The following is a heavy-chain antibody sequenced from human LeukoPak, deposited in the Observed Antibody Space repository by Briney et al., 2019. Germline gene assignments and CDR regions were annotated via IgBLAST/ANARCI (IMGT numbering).Heavy chain of an antibody. CDR2: LNSGGSST. D-gene: IGHD1-1*01. Sequence: PGGSLRLSCAASGFTFSSFWMHWVRQAPGKGLVWVSRLNSGGSSTSYADSVRGRFTISRDNAKNTLYLQMNSLRADDTAVYYCARGGTSPIDYWGQGTLVTVSS. J-gene: IGHJ4*02. V-gene: IGHV3-74*01. CDR3: ARGGTSPIDY. CDR1: GFTFSSFW.